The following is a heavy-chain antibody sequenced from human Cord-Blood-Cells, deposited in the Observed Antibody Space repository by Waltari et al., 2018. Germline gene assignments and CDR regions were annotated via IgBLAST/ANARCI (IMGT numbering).Heavy chain of an antibody. V-gene: IGHV4-34*01. Sequence: QVQLQQWGAGLLKPSETLSLTCAVYGGSFSGYYWSWIRQPPGKGLEWIGEINHSGSTNYNPSLKSRVTISVDTSKNQFSLKLSSVTAAETAVYYCARGLSITMVRGVNRGYFDYWGQGTLVTVSS. CDR3: ARGLSITMVRGVNRGYFDY. CDR2: INHSGST. J-gene: IGHJ4*02. D-gene: IGHD3-10*01. CDR1: GGSFSGYY.